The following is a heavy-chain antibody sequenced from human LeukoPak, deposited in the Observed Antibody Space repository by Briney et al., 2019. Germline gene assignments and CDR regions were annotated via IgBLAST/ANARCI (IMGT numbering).Heavy chain of an antibody. V-gene: IGHV3-7*01. CDR3: ARNGPGITIFGVVYYYYYYMDV. CDR1: GFTFSSYW. J-gene: IGHJ6*03. CDR2: IKQDGSEK. Sequence: VGSLRLSCAASGFTFSSYWMSWVRQAPGRGREWGGNIKQDGSEKYYVDSVKGRFTISRDNAKNSLYLQMNSLRAEDTAVYYCARNGPGITIFGVVYYYYYYMDVWGKGTTVTVSS. D-gene: IGHD3-3*01.